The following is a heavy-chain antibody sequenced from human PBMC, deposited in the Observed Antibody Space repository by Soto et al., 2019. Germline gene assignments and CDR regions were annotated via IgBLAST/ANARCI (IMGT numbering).Heavy chain of an antibody. V-gene: IGHV4-39*01. CDR2: IYSSGST. CDR1: GGSISSSSYY. J-gene: IGHJ6*02. D-gene: IGHD3-9*01. CDR3: ASHVAYNDILTGYALYYYYYGMDV. Sequence: PSETLSLTCTVSGGSISSSSYYWGWIRQPPGKRLEWIGSIYSSGSTYYKTSLKNRVTISVDTSKYLFSLKLSSVTAADTAVYYCASHVAYNDILTGYALYYYYYGMDVWGQGTTVT.